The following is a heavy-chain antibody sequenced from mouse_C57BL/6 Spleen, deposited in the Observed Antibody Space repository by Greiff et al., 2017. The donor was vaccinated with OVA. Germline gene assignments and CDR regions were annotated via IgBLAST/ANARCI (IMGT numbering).Heavy chain of an antibody. J-gene: IGHJ2*01. D-gene: IGHD1-1*01. V-gene: IGHV14-4*01. Sequence: EVQLQQSGAELVRPGASVKLSCTASGFNIKDDYMHWVKQRPEQGLEWIGWIDPENGDTEYASKFQGKATITADTSSNTAYLQLSSLTSEDTAVYYCTTQGDYYGSSYYFDYWGQGTTLTVSS. CDR2: IDPENGDT. CDR3: TTQGDYYGSSYYFDY. CDR1: GFNIKDDY.